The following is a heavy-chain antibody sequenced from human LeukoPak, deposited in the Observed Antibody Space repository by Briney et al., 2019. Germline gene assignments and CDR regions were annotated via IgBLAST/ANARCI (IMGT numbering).Heavy chain of an antibody. CDR2: INHSGST. V-gene: IGHV4-34*01. CDR3: ARATRKVVVPAAHLDY. D-gene: IGHD2-2*01. CDR1: GGSFSGYY. Sequence: SETLSLTCAVYGGSFSGYYWSWIRQPPGKGLEWIGEINHSGSTNYNPSLKSRVTISVDTSKNQFSLKLRSVTAADTAVYYCARATRKVVVPAAHLDYWGQGTLVTVSS. J-gene: IGHJ4*02.